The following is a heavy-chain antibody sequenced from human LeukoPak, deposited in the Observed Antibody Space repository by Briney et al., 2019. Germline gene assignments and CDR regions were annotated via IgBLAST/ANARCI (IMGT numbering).Heavy chain of an antibody. J-gene: IGHJ4*02. Sequence: PSETLSLTCTVSGDSISTSNYYWGWVRQPPGKGLEWIGSVFYNGKTYSNAPLKGRVTMSADTSKNQFSLKLTSVTAADTAVYYCARQSRRATSDFWGQGTLVTVSS. CDR2: VFYNGKT. D-gene: IGHD2-2*01. CDR3: ARQSRRATSDF. V-gene: IGHV4-39*01. CDR1: GDSISTSNYY.